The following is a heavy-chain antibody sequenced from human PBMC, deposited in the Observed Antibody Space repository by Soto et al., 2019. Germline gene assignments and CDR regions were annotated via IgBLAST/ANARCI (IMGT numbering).Heavy chain of an antibody. CDR1: GGSISSYY. D-gene: IGHD2-15*01. CDR2: IYYSGLT. CDR3: ARDSRVGTYYYYGMDV. Sequence: SETLSLTCTVSGGSISSYYWSWIRQPPGKGLEWIGYIYYSGLTNYNPSLKSRVTISVDTSKNQFSLKLSSVTAADTAVYYCARDSRVGTYYYYGMDVWGQGTTVTVSS. V-gene: IGHV4-59*01. J-gene: IGHJ6*02.